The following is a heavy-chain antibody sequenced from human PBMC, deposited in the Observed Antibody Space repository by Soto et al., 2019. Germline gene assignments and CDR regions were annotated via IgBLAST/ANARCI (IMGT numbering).Heavy chain of an antibody. CDR2: INPSGGST. CDR3: AREQIVVVMSTRSQNAFDI. Sequence: KASGYTFTSYYMHWVRHAPGQGLEWMGIINPSGGSTSYAQKFQGRVTMTRDTSTSTVYMELSSLRSEDTAVYYCAREQIVVVMSTRSQNAFDIWGQGTMVTVSS. D-gene: IGHD3-22*01. V-gene: IGHV1-46*01. CDR1: GYTFTSYY. J-gene: IGHJ3*02.